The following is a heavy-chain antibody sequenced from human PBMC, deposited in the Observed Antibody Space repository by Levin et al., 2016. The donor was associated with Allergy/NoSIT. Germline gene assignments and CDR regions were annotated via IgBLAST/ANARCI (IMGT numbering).Heavy chain of an antibody. D-gene: IGHD6-13*01. CDR1: GGSFSGYY. V-gene: IGHV4-34*01. CDR3: ARGGQYSSSWYSIQLVRSGKYPGRFDP. CDR2: INHSGST. Sequence: SETLSLTCAVYGGSFSGYYWSWIRQPPGKGLEWIGEINHSGSTNYNPSLKSRVTISVDTSKNQFSLKLSSVTAADTAVYYCARGGQYSSSWYSIQLVRSGKYPGRFDPWGQGTLVTVSS. J-gene: IGHJ5*02.